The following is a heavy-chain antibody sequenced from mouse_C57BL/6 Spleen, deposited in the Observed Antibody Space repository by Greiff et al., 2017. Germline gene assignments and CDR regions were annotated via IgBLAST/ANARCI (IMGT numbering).Heavy chain of an antibody. V-gene: IGHV3-4*01. CDR3: ARSGPGRTGTSMSGAQGPRARENWYFDV. CDR2: ISSSGST. J-gene: IGHJ1*03. CDR1: GYSITNGNHW. Sequence: VQLKESGPALVKPSQTVSLTCTVTGYSITNGNHWWNWIRQVSGSKLEWIGYISSSGSTDSNPSLKSRISITRDTSKNQLFLQLNSVTTEDIATYYCARSGPGRTGTSMSGAQGPRARENWYFDVWGTGTTVTVSS. D-gene: IGHD3-1*01.